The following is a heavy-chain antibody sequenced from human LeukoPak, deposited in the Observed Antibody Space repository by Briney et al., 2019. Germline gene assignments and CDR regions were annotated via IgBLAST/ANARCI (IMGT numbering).Heavy chain of an antibody. CDR1: GGSISSGGSY. V-gene: IGHV4-31*03. CDR2: IYYSGST. Sequence: SETLSLTCTVSGGSISSGGSYWSWIRQHPGKGLEWIGYIYYSGSTYYSPSLKSRVTISVDTSKNQFSLRLNSVTAADTAVYYCARHGGTRVTLVEVFYFDYWGQGTLVTVSS. CDR3: ARHGGTRVTLVEVFYFDY. D-gene: IGHD4-11*01. J-gene: IGHJ4*02.